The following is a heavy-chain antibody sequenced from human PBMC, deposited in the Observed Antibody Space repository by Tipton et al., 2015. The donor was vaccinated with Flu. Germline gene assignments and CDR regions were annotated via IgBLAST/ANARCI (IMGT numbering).Heavy chain of an antibody. CDR2: VSYSGIT. V-gene: IGHV4-59*13. CDR1: GGSISSYY. J-gene: IGHJ1*01. Sequence: TLSLTCTVSGGSISSYYWSWLRQPPGKGLEWIGFVSYSGITHYNPSLKGRVTMSLDASKNHFSLSLSSVTAADTAVYYCARNGGSYSYQHWGQGTLVTVSS. CDR3: ARNGGSYSYQH. D-gene: IGHD3-10*01.